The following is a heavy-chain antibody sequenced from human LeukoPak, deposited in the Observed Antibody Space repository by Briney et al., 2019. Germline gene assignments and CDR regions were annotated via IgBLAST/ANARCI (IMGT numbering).Heavy chain of an antibody. Sequence: SETLSLTCTVSGGSISSSSYYWGWIRQLPGKGLEWIGSIYYSGSTYYNPSLKSRVTISVDTSKNQFSLKLSSVTAADTAVYYCARSSFYYYYGMDVWGQGTTVTVSS. CDR3: ARSSFYYYYGMDV. J-gene: IGHJ6*02. CDR1: GGSISSSSYY. V-gene: IGHV4-39*07. CDR2: IYYSGST.